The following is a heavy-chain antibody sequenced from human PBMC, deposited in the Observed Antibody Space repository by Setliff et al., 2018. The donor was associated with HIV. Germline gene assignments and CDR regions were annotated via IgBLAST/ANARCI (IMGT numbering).Heavy chain of an antibody. CDR1: GYSISSGYY. J-gene: IGHJ4*02. D-gene: IGHD1-26*01. CDR2: IYHSGST. CDR3: ARRAAATTNFDY. Sequence: SETLSLTCAVSGYSISSGYYWGWIRQPPGKGLEWIGSIYHSGSTFYNPSLKSRVTLSLDTSKNQFSLKVNSVTAAYTAVYYCARRAAATTNFDYWGQGTLVTVSS. V-gene: IGHV4-38-2*01.